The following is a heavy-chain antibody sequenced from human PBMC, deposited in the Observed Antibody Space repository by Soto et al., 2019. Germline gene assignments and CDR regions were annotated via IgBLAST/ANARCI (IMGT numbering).Heavy chain of an antibody. D-gene: IGHD3-9*01. V-gene: IGHV1-69*13. Sequence: GASVKVSCKASGGTFSSYAISWVRQAPGQGLEWMGGIIPIFGTANYAQKFQGRVTITADESTSTAYMELSSLRSEDTAVYYCARVSISLGRVDYYYGMDVWGQGTTVTVSS. CDR3: ARVSISLGRVDYYYGMDV. CDR2: IIPIFGTA. J-gene: IGHJ6*02. CDR1: GGTFSSYA.